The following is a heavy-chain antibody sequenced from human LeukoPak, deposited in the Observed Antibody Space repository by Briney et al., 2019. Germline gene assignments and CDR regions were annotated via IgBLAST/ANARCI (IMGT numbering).Heavy chain of an antibody. V-gene: IGHV3-7*01. D-gene: IGHD6-6*01. Sequence: PGGSLRLSCAASGFTFSSYAMSWVRQAPGKGLEWVANIKQDGSEKYYVDSVKGRFTISRDNAKNSLYLQMNSLRAEDTAVYYCARGWQSYSSSSNWFDPWGQGTLVTVSS. CDR3: ARGWQSYSSSSNWFDP. J-gene: IGHJ5*02. CDR1: GFTFSSYA. CDR2: IKQDGSEK.